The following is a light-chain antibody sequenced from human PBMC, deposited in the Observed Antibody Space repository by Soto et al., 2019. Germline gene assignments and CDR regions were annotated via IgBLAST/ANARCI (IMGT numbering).Light chain of an antibody. CDR2: DAS. CDR3: QEYNSSPNT. CDR1: QSISSW. V-gene: IGKV1-5*01. Sequence: DIQMTQSPSTLSASVGDRVTITCRASQSISSWLAWYQQKPGKAPKLLIYDASNLESGVPSRLSGSGSGTELTRNLGSMQPYGFATEYCQEYNSSPNTCGRGTQLQIK. J-gene: IGKJ2*01.